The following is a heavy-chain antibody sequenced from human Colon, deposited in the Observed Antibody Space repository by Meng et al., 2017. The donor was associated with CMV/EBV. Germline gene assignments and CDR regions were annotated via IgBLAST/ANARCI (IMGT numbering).Heavy chain of an antibody. J-gene: IGHJ4*02. CDR1: GYTFSNYG. CDR3: ARGGYISSWYVAPDY. Sequence: SGYTFSNYGISWLRQAPGQGLERMGWISAYNGNTNYAQNFQGRLTVTTDTSTNTAYMELTRLRSDDTAVYFCARGGYISSWYVAPDYWGQGTLVTVSS. D-gene: IGHD6-13*01. V-gene: IGHV1-18*01. CDR2: ISAYNGNT.